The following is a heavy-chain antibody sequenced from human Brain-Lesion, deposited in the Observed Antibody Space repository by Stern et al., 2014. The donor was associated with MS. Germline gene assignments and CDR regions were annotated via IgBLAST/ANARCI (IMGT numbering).Heavy chain of an antibody. V-gene: IGHV4-4*02. CDR1: GGSISSSNW. CDR2: SDPSGST. Sequence: QLQLQESGPGLVKPSGTLSLTCAVSGGSISSSNWWRWVRQSPGKGLAWIGESDPSGSTIYNPSLQRRVTVSVDKSKNRFSLNLRSVTAADTAVYFCARFPASRPHVFDSWGQGTLVTVSS. CDR3: ARFPASRPHVFDS. D-gene: IGHD6-13*01. J-gene: IGHJ4*02.